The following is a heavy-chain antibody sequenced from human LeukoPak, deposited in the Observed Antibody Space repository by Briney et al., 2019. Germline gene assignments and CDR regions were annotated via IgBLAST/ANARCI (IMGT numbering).Heavy chain of an antibody. CDR2: ISAYNGNT. CDR1: GYTFTSYG. Sequence: ASVKVSCKASGYTFTSYGISWVRQAPGQGLEWMGWISAYNGNTNYAQKLQGRVTMTTDTSTSTAYMELRSLRSDDTAVYYCVRVEGSSWYVPYYYYYGMDVWGQGTTVTVSS. D-gene: IGHD6-13*01. V-gene: IGHV1-18*01. CDR3: VRVEGSSWYVPYYYYYGMDV. J-gene: IGHJ6*02.